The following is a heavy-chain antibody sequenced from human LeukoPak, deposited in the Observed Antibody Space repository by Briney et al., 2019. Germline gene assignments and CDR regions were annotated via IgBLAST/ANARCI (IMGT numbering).Heavy chain of an antibody. J-gene: IGHJ4*02. Sequence: ASVKVSCKASGYTFAGYYMHWVRQAPGQGREWMGWINPNSGGTNYAQKFQGRVTMTRDTSISTAYMELSRLRSDDTAVYYCAVTVDTAMVLYYFDYWGQGTLVTVSS. D-gene: IGHD5-18*01. CDR1: GYTFAGYY. CDR3: AVTVDTAMVLYYFDY. CDR2: INPNSGGT. V-gene: IGHV1-2*02.